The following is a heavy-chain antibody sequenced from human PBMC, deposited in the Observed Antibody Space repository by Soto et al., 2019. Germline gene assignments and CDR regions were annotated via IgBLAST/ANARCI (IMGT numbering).Heavy chain of an antibody. CDR1: GGSFSAYY. J-gene: IGHJ5*02. Sequence: QVQLQQWGAGLLKPSETLSLTCAVYGGSFSAYYWSWVRQPPGKGLEWVGESHHSGTTNYNPSLKSRVTISLDTSKNQFSLKVTSVTAADTAVYFCARSKWVLPAGRSGTNWFDAWGQGTLVTVSS. CDR3: ARSKWVLPAGRSGTNWFDA. V-gene: IGHV4-34*01. CDR2: SHHSGTT. D-gene: IGHD2-2*01.